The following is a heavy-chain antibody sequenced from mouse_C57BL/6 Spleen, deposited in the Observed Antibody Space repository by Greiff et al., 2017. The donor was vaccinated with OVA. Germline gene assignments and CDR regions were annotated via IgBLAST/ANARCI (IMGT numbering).Heavy chain of an antibody. J-gene: IGHJ1*03. CDR2: IDPSDSYT. D-gene: IGHD2-1*01. Sequence: VQLQQPGAELVMPGASVKLSCKASGYTFPSYWMHWVKQRPGQGLEWIGEIDPSDSYTNYNQKFKGKSPLTVDKSSSTAYMQLSSLTSEDSAVYYCARSTGTRWYFAVWGTGTTVTVSS. CDR1: GYTFPSYW. CDR3: ARSTGTRWYFAV. V-gene: IGHV1-69*01.